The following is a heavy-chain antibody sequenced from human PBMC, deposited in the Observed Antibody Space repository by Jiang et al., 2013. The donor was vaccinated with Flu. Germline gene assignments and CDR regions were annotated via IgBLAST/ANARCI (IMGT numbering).Heavy chain of an antibody. Sequence: QLVESGAEVKKPGASVKVSCKASGYTFTGYYMHWVRQAPGQGLEWMGWINPNSGGTNYAQKFQGRVTMTRDTSISTAYMELSRLRSDDTAVYYCARDKWGLSGYDYGNWFDPWGQGTLVTVSS. CDR3: ARDKWGLSGYDYGNWFDP. CDR2: INPNSGGT. J-gene: IGHJ5*02. V-gene: IGHV1-2*02. CDR1: GYTFTGYY. D-gene: IGHD5-12*01.